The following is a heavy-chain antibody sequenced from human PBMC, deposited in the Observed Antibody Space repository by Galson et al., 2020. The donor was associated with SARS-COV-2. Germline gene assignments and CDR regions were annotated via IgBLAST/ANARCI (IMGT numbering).Heavy chain of an antibody. J-gene: IGHJ4*02. CDR1: GFTFSSYG. V-gene: IGHV3-30*18. Sequence: GESLKISCAASGFTFSSYGMHWVRQAPGKGLEWVAVISYDGSNKYYADSVKGRFTISRDNSKNTLYLQMNSLRAEDTAVYYCAKPYNVGYYYGSGSYIPYYLDYWGQGTLVTVSS. CDR2: ISYDGSNK. CDR3: AKPYNVGYYYGSGSYIPYYLDY. D-gene: IGHD3-10*01.